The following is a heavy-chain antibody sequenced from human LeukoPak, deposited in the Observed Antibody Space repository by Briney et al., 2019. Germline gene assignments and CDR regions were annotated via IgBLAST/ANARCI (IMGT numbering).Heavy chain of an antibody. Sequence: ASVKVSCKASGYTFTSYGISWVRQAPGQGLEWMGWISAYNGNTNYAQKLQGRVTMTTDTSTSTAYMELSGLRSDDTAYYFCARVQYYNILTGSFQYWGQGTLVTVSS. V-gene: IGHV1-18*01. CDR3: ARVQYYNILTGSFQY. CDR1: GYTFTSYG. CDR2: ISAYNGNT. J-gene: IGHJ4*02. D-gene: IGHD3-9*01.